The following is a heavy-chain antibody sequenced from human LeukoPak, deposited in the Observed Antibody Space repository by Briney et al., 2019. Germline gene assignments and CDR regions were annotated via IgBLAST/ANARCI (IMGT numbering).Heavy chain of an antibody. D-gene: IGHD6-13*01. V-gene: IGHV3-66*04. CDR3: ARLAAAHHFDY. CDR2: IYSGGST. J-gene: IGHJ4*02. CDR1: GLTVGSNY. Sequence: GSLRLSCAASGLTVGSNYMTWVRQAPGKGLEWVSVIYSGGSTYYADSVKGRFTISRDNSKNTLYLQMNSLRAEDTAVYYCARLAAAHHFDYWGQGTLVPVSS.